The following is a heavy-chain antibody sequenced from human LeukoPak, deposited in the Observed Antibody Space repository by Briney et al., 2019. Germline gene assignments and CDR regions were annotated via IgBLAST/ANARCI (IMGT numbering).Heavy chain of an antibody. CDR1: GGSISSGGYY. D-gene: IGHD2-2*02. J-gene: IGHJ5*02. CDR3: ARGYRKETSCYRA. V-gene: IGHV4-31*03. CDR2: IYYSGST. Sequence: HPSQTLSLTCTVSGGSISSGGYYWSWIRQHPGKGLEWIGYIYYSGSTYYNPSLKSRVTISVDTSKNQFSLKLSSVTAADTAVYYCARGYRKETSCYRAWGQGTLVTVSS.